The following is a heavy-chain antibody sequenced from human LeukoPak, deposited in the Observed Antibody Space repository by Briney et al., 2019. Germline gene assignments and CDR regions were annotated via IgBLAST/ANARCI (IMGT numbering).Heavy chain of an antibody. CDR2: IFDGKAI. CDR3: ASGAWAARLNS. D-gene: IGHD4-23*01. J-gene: IGHJ4*02. CDR1: GESLNYYY. V-gene: IGHV4-34*12. Sequence: SDTLSLTCAVYGESLNYYYWSWIRQSPGKGLEWIGDIFDGKAINYNPSLKSRVTISAATSSQQFSLNLKSVAAADTAVYFCASGAWAARLNSWAQGALGIVSS.